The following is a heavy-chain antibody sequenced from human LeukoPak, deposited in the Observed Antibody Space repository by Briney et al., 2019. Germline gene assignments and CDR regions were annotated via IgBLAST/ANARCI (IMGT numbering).Heavy chain of an antibody. CDR1: GFTFSSYW. J-gene: IGHJ4*02. CDR3: ARDLGGIDSSSPFDY. Sequence: GGSLRLSCAASGFTFSSYWMSWVRQAPGKGLEWVANIKQDGSEKYYVDSVKGRFTISRDNAKNSLYLQMDSLRAEDTAVYYCARDLGGIDSSSPFDYWGQGTLVTVSS. CDR2: IKQDGSEK. V-gene: IGHV3-7*01. D-gene: IGHD6-13*01.